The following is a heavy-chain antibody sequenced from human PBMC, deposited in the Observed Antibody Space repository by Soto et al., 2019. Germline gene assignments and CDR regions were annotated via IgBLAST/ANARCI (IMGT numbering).Heavy chain of an antibody. CDR3: ARDRYCSGGSCYFLTYYYYGMDV. J-gene: IGHJ6*02. D-gene: IGHD2-15*01. CDR1: GFTFSSYW. Sequence: GGSLRLSCAASGFTFSSYWMHWVRQAPGKGLVWVSRINSDGSSTSYADSVKGRFTISRDNAKNTLYLQMNSLRAEDTAVYYCARDRYCSGGSCYFLTYYYYGMDVWGQGTTVTVSS. V-gene: IGHV3-74*01. CDR2: INSDGSST.